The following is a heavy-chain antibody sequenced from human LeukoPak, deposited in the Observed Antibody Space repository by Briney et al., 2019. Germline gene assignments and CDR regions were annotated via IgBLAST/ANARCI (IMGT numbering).Heavy chain of an antibody. CDR2: IYSGGST. CDR1: GFNVSSNY. D-gene: IGHD2-15*01. Sequence: GGSLRLSCAASGFNVSSNYMSWVRQAPGKGLEWVSVIYSGGSTYYADSVKGRFTISRDNSKNTLYLQMNSLRAEDTAVYYCARVMWHEVVVVAADYYYYYMDFWGTGTTVSVSS. J-gene: IGHJ6*03. CDR3: ARVMWHEVVVVAADYYYYYMDF. V-gene: IGHV3-53*01.